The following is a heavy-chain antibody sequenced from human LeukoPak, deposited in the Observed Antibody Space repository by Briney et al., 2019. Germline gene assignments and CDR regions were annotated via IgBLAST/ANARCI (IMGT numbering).Heavy chain of an antibody. V-gene: IGHV3-7*01. CDR2: IKPDGSEI. J-gene: IGHJ6*02. D-gene: IGHD6-13*01. CDR1: GFTFSTYW. Sequence: GGSLRLSCVASGFTFSTYWMNWVRQAPGTGLEWVATIKPDGSEIHYVDSVEGRFTISRDNSKNTLYLQMNSLRAEDTAVYYCARDKGSSRAPVYYYYGMDVWGQGTTVTVSS. CDR3: ARDKGSSRAPVYYYYGMDV.